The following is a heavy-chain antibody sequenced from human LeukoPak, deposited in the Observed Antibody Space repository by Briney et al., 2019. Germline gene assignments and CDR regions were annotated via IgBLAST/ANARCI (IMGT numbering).Heavy chain of an antibody. CDR2: IYHSGST. CDR3: ARDRITETTVGAFDI. Sequence: SQTLSLTCAVSGGSISSGGYSWSWIRQPPGKGLEWIGYIYHSGSTYYNPSLKSRVTISVDRSKNQFSPKLSSVTAADTAVYYCARDRITETTVGAFDIWGQGTMVTVSS. CDR1: GGSISSGGYS. D-gene: IGHD1-7*01. V-gene: IGHV4-30-2*01. J-gene: IGHJ3*02.